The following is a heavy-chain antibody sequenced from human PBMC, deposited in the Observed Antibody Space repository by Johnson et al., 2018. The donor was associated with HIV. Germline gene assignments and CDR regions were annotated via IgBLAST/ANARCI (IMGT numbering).Heavy chain of an antibody. J-gene: IGHJ3*02. V-gene: IGHV3-33*01. D-gene: IGHD4-23*01. CDR1: GFMFDDYA. Sequence: QEQLVESGGGVERPGESLRLSCVGSGFMFDDYAMSWVRQVPGKGLEWVAVIWYDGSNKYYADSVKGRFTISRDNAKNSLYLQMNSLRAEDTAVYYCARAWRAPPDYGGNPGAFDIWGQGTMVTVSS. CDR3: ARAWRAPPDYGGNPGAFDI. CDR2: IWYDGSNK.